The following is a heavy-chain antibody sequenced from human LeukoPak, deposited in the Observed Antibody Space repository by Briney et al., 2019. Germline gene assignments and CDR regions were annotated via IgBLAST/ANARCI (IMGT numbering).Heavy chain of an antibody. V-gene: IGHV1-69*13. J-gene: IGHJ4*02. CDR3: TREDRTGTTLWGDH. D-gene: IGHD1-7*01. CDR1: GGTFSSYA. CDR2: IIPIFGTA. Sequence: SVKVSCKASGGTFSSYAISWVRQAPGQGLEWMGGIIPIFGTANYAQKFQGRVTITADESTSTVYMELNSLRSEDTAVYFCTREDRTGTTLWGDHWGQGTLVTVSS.